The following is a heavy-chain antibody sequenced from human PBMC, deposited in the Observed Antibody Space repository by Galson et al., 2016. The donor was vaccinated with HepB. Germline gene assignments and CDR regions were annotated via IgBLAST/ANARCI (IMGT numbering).Heavy chain of an antibody. Sequence: SLRLSCAASGFSFRAYVMHWVRQAPGKGLEWVAGIGHDGNKEYFMESAKGRFTVSRDNSQNTLYLQMNTLGVEDTAVYYCARGDPWYSSGWGPDYWGQGTLVSVSS. D-gene: IGHD6-19*01. CDR3: ARGDPWYSSGWGPDY. CDR1: GFSFRAYV. J-gene: IGHJ4*02. CDR2: IGHDGNKE. V-gene: IGHV3-33*01.